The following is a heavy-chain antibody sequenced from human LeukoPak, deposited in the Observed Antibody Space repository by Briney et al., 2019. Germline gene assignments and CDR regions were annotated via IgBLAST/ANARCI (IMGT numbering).Heavy chain of an antibody. CDR1: GFTFSNYN. Sequence: GGSLRLSCAAPGFTFSNYNMNWVRQAPGKGLEWISSITSSSSYKFYADSVKGRFTISRDNAKNSLYLQMNSLRAEDTAVYYCARFTFGGVIALYYFDYWGQGTLVTVSS. V-gene: IGHV3-21*01. CDR3: ARFTFGGVIALYYFDY. CDR2: ITSSSSYK. D-gene: IGHD3-16*02. J-gene: IGHJ4*02.